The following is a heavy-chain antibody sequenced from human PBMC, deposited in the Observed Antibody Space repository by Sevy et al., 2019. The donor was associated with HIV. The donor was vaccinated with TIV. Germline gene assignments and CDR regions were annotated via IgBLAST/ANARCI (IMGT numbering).Heavy chain of an antibody. D-gene: IGHD3-10*01. CDR2: ISYDGSNK. Sequence: GGSLRLSCAASGFTFSSYAMHWVRQAPGKGLEWVAVISYDGSNKYYADSVKGRFTISRDNSKNTLYLQMNSLRAEDTAVYYCARDRKERFGVIDYYYYGMDVWGQGTTVTVSS. J-gene: IGHJ6*02. CDR1: GFTFSSYA. V-gene: IGHV3-30-3*01. CDR3: ARDRKERFGVIDYYYYGMDV.